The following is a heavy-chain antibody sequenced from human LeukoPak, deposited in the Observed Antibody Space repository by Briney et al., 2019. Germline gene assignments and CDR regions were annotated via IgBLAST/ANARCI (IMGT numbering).Heavy chain of an antibody. J-gene: IGHJ4*02. D-gene: IGHD3-22*01. CDR1: GGSISSSSYY. Sequence: SETLSLTCTVSGGSISSSSYYWGWIRQPPGKGLEWIGSIYYSGSTNYNPSLKSRVTMSVDTSKNQFSLKLSSVTAADTAVYYCARTAYYYDSGGYSYYFDYWGQGTLVTVSS. CDR2: IYYSGST. V-gene: IGHV4-39*07. CDR3: ARTAYYYDSGGYSYYFDY.